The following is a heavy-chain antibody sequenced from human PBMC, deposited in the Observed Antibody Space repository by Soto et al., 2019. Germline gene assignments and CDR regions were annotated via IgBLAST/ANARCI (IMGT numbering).Heavy chain of an antibody. V-gene: IGHV3-23*01. D-gene: IGHD3-10*01. Sequence: GGSLRLSCAASGFTFSSYAMSWVRQAPGKGLEWVSAISGSGGSTYYADSVEGRFTISRDNSKNTLYLQMNSLRAEDTAVYYCAKVPGDYYGSGSYYYYYYGMDVWGQGTTVTVSS. CDR3: AKVPGDYYGSGSYYYYYYGMDV. J-gene: IGHJ6*02. CDR2: ISGSGGST. CDR1: GFTFSSYA.